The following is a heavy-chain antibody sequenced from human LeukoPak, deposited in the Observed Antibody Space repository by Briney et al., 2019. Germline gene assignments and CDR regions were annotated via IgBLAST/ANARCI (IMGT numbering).Heavy chain of an antibody. CDR3: ARGLLESLWSGYYTGGFDP. CDR1: GFTFSSYS. CDR2: ISSSSSYI. J-gene: IGHJ5*02. D-gene: IGHD3-3*01. V-gene: IGHV3-21*01. Sequence: PGGSLRLSCAASGFTFSSYSMNWVRQAPGKGLEWVSSISSSSSYIYYADSVKGRFTISRDNAKNSLYLQMNSLRAEDTAVYYCARGLLESLWSGYYTGGFDPWGQGTLVTVSS.